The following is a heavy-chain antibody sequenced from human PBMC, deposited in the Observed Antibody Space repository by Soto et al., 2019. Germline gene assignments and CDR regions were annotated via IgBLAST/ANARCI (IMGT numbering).Heavy chain of an antibody. V-gene: IGHV4-31*03. CDR3: ARCLSPGDVYYYYYDGMDA. D-gene: IGHD3-10*01. J-gene: IGHJ6*02. CDR1: GGSISSGGYY. Sequence: PSETLSLTCTVSGGSISSGGYYWSWIRQHPGKGLEWIGYIYYSGSTYYNPSLKSRVTISVDTTKNQFSLKLSYVTAADTAVYYCARCLSPGDVYYYYYDGMDAWGQGTTVTVSS. CDR2: IYYSGST.